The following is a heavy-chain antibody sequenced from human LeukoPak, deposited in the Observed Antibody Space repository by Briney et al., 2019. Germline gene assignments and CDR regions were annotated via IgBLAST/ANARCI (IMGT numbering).Heavy chain of an antibody. V-gene: IGHV4-31*03. CDR1: GGSISSGGYY. CDR3: AGLYDRSSYLDY. D-gene: IGHD3-22*01. CDR2: IYYSGST. J-gene: IGHJ4*02. Sequence: SETLSLTCTVSGGSISSGGYYWSWIRQHPGKGLEWIGYIYYSGSTYYNPSLYSRVTISVDTSKNQFSLNLSSVTAADTAVYYCAGLYDRSSYLDYWGQGTLVTVSS.